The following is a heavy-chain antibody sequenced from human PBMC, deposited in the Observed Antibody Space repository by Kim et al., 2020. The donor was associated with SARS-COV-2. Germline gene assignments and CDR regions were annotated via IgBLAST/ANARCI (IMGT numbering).Heavy chain of an antibody. CDR3: ARLSDGDYFDY. CDR2: IYYSGST. CDR1: GGSISSSSYY. D-gene: IGHD4-17*01. J-gene: IGHJ4*02. Sequence: SETLSLTCTVSGGSISSSSYYWGWIRQPPGKGLEWIGSIYYSGSTYYNPSLKSRVTISVDTSKNQFSLKLSSVTAADTAVYYCARLSDGDYFDYWGQGTLVTVSS. V-gene: IGHV4-39*01.